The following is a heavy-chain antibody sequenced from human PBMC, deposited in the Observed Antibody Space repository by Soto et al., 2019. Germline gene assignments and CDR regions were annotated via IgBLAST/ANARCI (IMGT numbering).Heavy chain of an antibody. D-gene: IGHD5-12*01. V-gene: IGHV2-5*02. Sequence: GPKPGKPPQTLPLACTFSWVSLTTSGGGVGWVPQPPGKALEWLALIYWDDDKRYSPSLKSRLTITKDTYTNQVVLTITNMDTVDTATYHCAHIHGYNSWRGAFDYWGQGHLVTVSP. J-gene: IGHJ4*02. CDR1: WVSLTTSGGG. CDR2: IYWDDDK. CDR3: AHIHGYNSWRGAFDY.